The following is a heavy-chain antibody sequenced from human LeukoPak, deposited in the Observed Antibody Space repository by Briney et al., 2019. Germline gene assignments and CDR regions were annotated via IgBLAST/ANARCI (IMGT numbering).Heavy chain of an antibody. D-gene: IGHD1-26*01. CDR1: GGSISSGDYY. CDR3: ASETVYSGSYQHFQH. J-gene: IGHJ1*01. V-gene: IGHV4-30-4*08. Sequence: RTSETLSLTCTVSGGSISSGDYYWSWIRQPPGKGLEWIGYIYYSGSTYYNPSLKSRVTISVDTSKNQFSLKLSSVTAADTAVYYCASETVYSGSYQHFQHWGQGTLVTVSS. CDR2: IYYSGST.